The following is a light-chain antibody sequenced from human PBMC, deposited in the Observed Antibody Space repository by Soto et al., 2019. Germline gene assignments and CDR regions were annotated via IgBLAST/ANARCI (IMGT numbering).Light chain of an antibody. J-gene: IGLJ2*01. V-gene: IGLV1-40*01. Sequence: QSVLTQPPSVSWAPGQRVTISCTGSRSNIGAGYDVHWYQQVPGPAPKLPIYGNINRPSGVPDRFSGSKSGTSAALAITGIQADDEADYYCQSYDSSLTVVFGGGTKLTVL. CDR3: QSYDSSLTVV. CDR2: GNI. CDR1: RSNIGAGYD.